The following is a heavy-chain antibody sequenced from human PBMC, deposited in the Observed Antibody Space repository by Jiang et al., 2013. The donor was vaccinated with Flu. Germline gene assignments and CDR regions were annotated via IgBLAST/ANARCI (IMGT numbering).Heavy chain of an antibody. CDR3: AGAGFDFWSGYYTLPPQIST. CDR1: GGSVDRINFY. D-gene: IGHD3-3*01. Sequence: GPGLVKPSETLSLTCTVSGGSVDRINFYWSWIRQPPGKGLDWIGYIHYSGSSSYNPSLQSRVTVSVDTSKNQFSLRLSSVTAADTAVYYCAGAGFDFWSGYYTLPPQISTWGQGALVTVSS. V-gene: IGHV4-61*01. CDR2: IHYSGSS. J-gene: IGHJ4*02.